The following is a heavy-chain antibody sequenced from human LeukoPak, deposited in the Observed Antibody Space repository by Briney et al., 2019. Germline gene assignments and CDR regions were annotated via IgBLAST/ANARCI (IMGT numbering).Heavy chain of an antibody. CDR1: GYSFTSYG. V-gene: IGHV1-18*01. Sequence: ASVKVSCKASGYSFTSYGISWVQQAPGQGLEWMGWISAYNGNTNYAQRLQGRVTMTTDTSTSTAYMELRSPTSDDTAVYYCARVPSGGPFDYWGQGTLVTVSS. J-gene: IGHJ4*02. D-gene: IGHD2-15*01. CDR3: ARVPSGGPFDY. CDR2: ISAYNGNT.